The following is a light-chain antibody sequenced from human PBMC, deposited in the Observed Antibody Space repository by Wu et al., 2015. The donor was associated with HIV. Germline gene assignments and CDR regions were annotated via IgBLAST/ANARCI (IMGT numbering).Light chain of an antibody. CDR2: DAS. CDR1: QDIFTY. J-gene: IGKJ5*01. CDR3: QQLNSFPLT. V-gene: IGKV1-13*02. Sequence: AIQLTQSPSSLSASIGDRVNITCRASQDIFTYLAWYQQTPGKPPRVLIYDASALQSGVSSRFSGSGSGKDFTLTISGLQCEDFAIYFCQQLNSFPLTFGQGSRLEI.